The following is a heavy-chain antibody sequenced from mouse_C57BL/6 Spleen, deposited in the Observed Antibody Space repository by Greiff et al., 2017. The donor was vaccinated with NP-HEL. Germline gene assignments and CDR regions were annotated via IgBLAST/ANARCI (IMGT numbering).Heavy chain of an antibody. Sequence: VQLQQSGAELVMPGASVKLSCKASGYTFTSYWMHWVKQRPGQGLEWIGEIDPSDSYTNYNQKFKGKSTLTVDKSSSTAYMQLSSLTSEDSAVYYCARGGYDGFAYWGQGTLVTVSA. V-gene: IGHV1-69*01. D-gene: IGHD2-2*01. CDR3: ARGGYDGFAY. J-gene: IGHJ3*01. CDR1: GYTFTSYW. CDR2: IDPSDSYT.